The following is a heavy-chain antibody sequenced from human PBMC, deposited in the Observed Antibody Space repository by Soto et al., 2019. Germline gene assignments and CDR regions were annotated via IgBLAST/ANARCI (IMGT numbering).Heavy chain of an antibody. J-gene: IGHJ3*01. CDR3: AGETSDYDFLAAPTTFDF. CDR2: INHSGST. V-gene: IGHV4-34*02. D-gene: IGHD3-9*01. CDR1: GTSFTGYY. Sequence: QVQLRQWGAGLLKPSETLSLTCAVSGTSFTGYYWNWVRQPPGKGLEWIGEINHSGSTDYNPSLMGRVTISGDTSGKQISLKLTSVTAADTAVYYCAGETSDYDFLAAPTTFDFWGQGTMVTVSS.